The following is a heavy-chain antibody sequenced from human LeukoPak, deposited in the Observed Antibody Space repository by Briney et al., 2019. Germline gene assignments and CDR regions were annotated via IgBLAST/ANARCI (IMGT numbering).Heavy chain of an antibody. J-gene: IGHJ4*02. CDR2: IYTSGST. Sequence: TSETLSLTCTVSGRSISSYYWSWLRQPAGKGLEWIGRIYTSGSTNYNPSLKSGVAMSVDTSKNQFSLKLSSVTAADTAVYYCARGQVYFDYWGQGTLVTVSS. CDR1: GRSISSYY. CDR3: ARGQVYFDY. V-gene: IGHV4-4*07.